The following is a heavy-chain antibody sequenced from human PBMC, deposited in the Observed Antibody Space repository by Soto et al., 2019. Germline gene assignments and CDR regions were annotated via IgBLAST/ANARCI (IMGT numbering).Heavy chain of an antibody. V-gene: IGHV3-33*05. CDR2: ISYDGSNR. J-gene: IGHJ6*02. D-gene: IGHD2-8*02. Sequence: LVESGGGVVQPGTSLRVSCAASAFTFSSYGMNWVRQAPGKGLEWVALISYDGSNRYYADSVKGRFTISRDNSKNTVVLEMNSLRAEDTAFYYCARGSHCSAGAWHYSGGYFPQGIDLWGQGTTVTVSS. CDR1: AFTFSSYG. CDR3: ARGSHCSAGAWHYSGGYFPQGIDL.